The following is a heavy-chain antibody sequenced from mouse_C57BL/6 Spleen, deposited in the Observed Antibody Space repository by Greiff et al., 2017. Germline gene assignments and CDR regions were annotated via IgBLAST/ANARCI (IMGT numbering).Heavy chain of an antibody. D-gene: IGHD1-1*01. Sequence: EVKLMESGGDLVKPGGSLKLSCAASGFTFSSYGMSWVRQTPDKRLEWVATISSGGSYTYYPDSVKGRITISRDNAKNTLYLQMSSLKSEDTAMYYCAGQFYYYCSSCGAMDYWGQGTSVTVSS. CDR2: ISSGGSYT. J-gene: IGHJ4*01. CDR3: AGQFYYYCSSCGAMDY. V-gene: IGHV5-6*01. CDR1: GFTFSSYG.